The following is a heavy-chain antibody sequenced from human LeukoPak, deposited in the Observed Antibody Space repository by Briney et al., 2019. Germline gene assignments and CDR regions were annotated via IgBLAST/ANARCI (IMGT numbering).Heavy chain of an antibody. CDR1: GFTFSNFA. CDR2: ISSTSANT. CDR3: AKGASASCSGGRCYSFDF. V-gene: IGHV3-23*01. D-gene: IGHD2-15*01. Sequence: GGSLRLSCAGSGFTFSNFALAWVRQAPGKGLERFSGISSTSANTYYADSVKGRFTISRDNSKNTLYLQMNSLGDEDTATYYCAKGASASCSGGRCYSFDFWGQGTLVTVSS. J-gene: IGHJ4*02.